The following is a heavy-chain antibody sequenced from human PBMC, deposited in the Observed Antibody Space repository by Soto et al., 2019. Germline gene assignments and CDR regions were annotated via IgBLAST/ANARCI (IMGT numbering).Heavy chain of an antibody. CDR3: ARRPLRYFNWLLASLWFDP. Sequence: SETLSLTCTVSGGSISSSSYYWGWIRQPPGKGLEWIGSIYYSGGTYYSPSLTSRVTISVDTSKNQCSLKLSSVTAADTAVYYCARRPLRYFNWLLASLWFDPWGQGTLVTVSS. V-gene: IGHV4-39*01. D-gene: IGHD3-9*01. CDR1: GGSISSSSYY. J-gene: IGHJ5*02. CDR2: IYYSGGT.